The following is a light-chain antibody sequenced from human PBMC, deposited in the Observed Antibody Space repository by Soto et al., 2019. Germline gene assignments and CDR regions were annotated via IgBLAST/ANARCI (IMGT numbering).Light chain of an antibody. CDR3: QHYNSYSEA. J-gene: IGKJ1*01. CDR1: QTISSW. V-gene: IGKV1-5*03. CDR2: KAS. Sequence: DIQMTQSPSTLSGSVGDRVSITCRASQTISSWLAWYPQKPGKAPKLLIYKASTLKSGVPSRFSGSGSGTEFTLTISSLQPDDFATYYCQHYNSYSEAFGQGTKVDIK.